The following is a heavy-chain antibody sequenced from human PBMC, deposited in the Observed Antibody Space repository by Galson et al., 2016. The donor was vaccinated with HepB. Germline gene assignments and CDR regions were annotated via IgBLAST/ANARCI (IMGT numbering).Heavy chain of an antibody. J-gene: IGHJ4*02. Sequence: SLRLSCAASGFSFKDYGMHWVRQAPGKGLQWLGIIWHDGSSEYYPDSVKGRLTISRENSKNTLYLHMDSLRPEDTAVYYCARPKHTRSFLPLFDNWGRGTLVSVSS. D-gene: IGHD2-2*01. CDR1: GFSFKDYG. CDR3: ARPKHTRSFLPLFDN. CDR2: IWHDGSSE. V-gene: IGHV3-33*03.